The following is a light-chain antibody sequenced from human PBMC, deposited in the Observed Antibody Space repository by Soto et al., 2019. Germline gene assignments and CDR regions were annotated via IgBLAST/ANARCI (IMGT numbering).Light chain of an antibody. Sequence: QSVLTQSPSASASLGASVKLTCTLSSGHSSYAIAWHQQQPEKGPRYLMKLNSDGSHSKGDGIPDRFSGSSSWAERYLTGXXXXXXXXXXXSCQTWGTGIQVFGGGTKLTVL. CDR3: QTWGTGIQV. CDR2: LNSDGSH. J-gene: IGLJ3*02. V-gene: IGLV4-69*01. CDR1: SGHSSYA.